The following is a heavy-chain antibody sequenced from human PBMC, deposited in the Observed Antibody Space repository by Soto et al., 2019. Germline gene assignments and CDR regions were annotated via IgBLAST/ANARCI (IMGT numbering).Heavy chain of an antibody. J-gene: IGHJ6*02. CDR1: GFTFSSYA. V-gene: IGHV3-30-3*01. CDR3: ARGTTLAIFDYGMDV. Sequence: QVQLEESGVGVVQPGRSLRLSCVGTGFTFSSYAMHWVRQAPGKGLEWVAVISNDGTNKYYADSVEGRITISRDNSKNTLYLQMHSLRSEDTAVYYCARGTTLAIFDYGMDVWGQGATVTVSS. CDR2: ISNDGTNK. D-gene: IGHD3-3*01.